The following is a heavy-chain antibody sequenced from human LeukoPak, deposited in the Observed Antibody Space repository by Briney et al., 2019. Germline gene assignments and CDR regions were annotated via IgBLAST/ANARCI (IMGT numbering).Heavy chain of an antibody. CDR1: GFTFSNYA. Sequence: GGSLRLSCAASGFTFSNYAMHWVRQAPGKGLEWVAPIWDDGSNKYYADSVKGRFTVSRDNSKNTLSLQMNSLRAEDTAVYYCARGLDGSHRSFDYCGQGTLVTVSS. V-gene: IGHV3-33*01. J-gene: IGHJ4*02. D-gene: IGHD1-26*01. CDR3: ARGLDGSHRSFDY. CDR2: IWDDGSNK.